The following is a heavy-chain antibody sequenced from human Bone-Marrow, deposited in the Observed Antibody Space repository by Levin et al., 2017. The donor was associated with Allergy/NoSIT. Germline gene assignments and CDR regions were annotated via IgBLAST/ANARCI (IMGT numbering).Heavy chain of an antibody. D-gene: IGHD2-2*01. CDR2: ISKNGDT. J-gene: IGHJ5*02. Sequence: SGGSLRLSCIASGLSLGNFAMDWVRQAPGKGLEWVSSISKNGDTYYADSVKGRFTMSRDNAKDTVFLHMNNLSGDDTAVYYCAREPLGVSMVVERAWFDPWGQGTQVTVSS. V-gene: IGHV3-23*01. CDR1: GLSLGNFA. CDR3: AREPLGVSMVVERAWFDP.